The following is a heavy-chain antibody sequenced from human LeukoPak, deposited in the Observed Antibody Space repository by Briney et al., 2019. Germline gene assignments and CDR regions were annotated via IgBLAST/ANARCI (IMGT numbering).Heavy chain of an antibody. Sequence: PSETLSLTCTVSGGSISSYYWSWIRQPAGKGLEWIGRIYTSGSTNYNPSLKSRVTMSVDTSKNQFSLKLSSVTAADTAVYYCARGSRYSSSSWLPFGSWYRVAFDYWGQGTLVIVSS. CDR3: ARGSRYSSSSWLPFGSWYRVAFDY. CDR1: GGSISSYY. CDR2: IYTSGST. D-gene: IGHD6-6*01. J-gene: IGHJ4*02. V-gene: IGHV4-4*07.